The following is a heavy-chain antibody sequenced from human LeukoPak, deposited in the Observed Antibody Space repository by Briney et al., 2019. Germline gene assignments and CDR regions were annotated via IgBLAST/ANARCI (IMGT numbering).Heavy chain of an antibody. Sequence: PGGSLRLSCAASGFTPSSYAMSWVRQAPGKGLEWVSGIGDSGGSTYYADSVKGRFTISRDNSKNTLYLQMNSLRAEDTAVYYCAKAGGYDYVWGSYRYYYYMDVWGKGTTVTVSS. J-gene: IGHJ6*03. CDR3: AKAGGYDYVWGSYRYYYYMDV. V-gene: IGHV3-23*01. CDR2: IGDSGGST. D-gene: IGHD3-16*02. CDR1: GFTPSSYA.